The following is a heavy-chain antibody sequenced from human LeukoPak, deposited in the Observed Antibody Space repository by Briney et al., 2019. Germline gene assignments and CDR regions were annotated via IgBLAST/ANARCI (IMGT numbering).Heavy chain of an antibody. CDR1: GGSISSYY. Sequence: PSETLSLTCTVSGGSISSYYWSWIRQPPGKGLEWIAYIYYTGSTTYNPSLKSRVTISVDTSKNHFSPELSSQTAAEPGVYYGATRAVACDWFDPWGQGTLATVSS. V-gene: IGHV4-59*01. J-gene: IGHJ5*02. CDR2: IYYTGST. CDR3: ATRAVACDWFDP. D-gene: IGHD6-19*01.